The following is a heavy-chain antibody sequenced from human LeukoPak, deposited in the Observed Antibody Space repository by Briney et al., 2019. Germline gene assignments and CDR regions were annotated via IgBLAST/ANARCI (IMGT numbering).Heavy chain of an antibody. CDR2: IIPIFGTA. D-gene: IGHD3-10*01. CDR3: ARGGSGSYYSPTALGD. V-gene: IGHV1-69*05. CDR1: GGTFSSYA. J-gene: IGHJ4*02. Sequence: ASVKVSCKASGGTFSSYAISLVRQAPGQGLEWMGRIIPIFGTANYAQKFQGRVTITTDESTSTAYMELSSLRSEDTAVYYCARGGSGSYYSPTALGDWGQGTLVTVSS.